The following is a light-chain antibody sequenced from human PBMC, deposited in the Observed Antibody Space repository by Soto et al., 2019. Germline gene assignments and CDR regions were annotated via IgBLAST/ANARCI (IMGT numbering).Light chain of an antibody. CDR2: FNT. J-gene: IGLJ6*01. Sequence: QSVLTQPPSVSGTPGQRVTISCAGSSSNIGSNVVNWYQHFPGTAPKLLIYFNTDRPSGVPDRFSGSKSGSSASLAIAGLQPEDEADYYCQSYDSSLNGLMFGLGTKVTVL. V-gene: IGLV1-40*01. CDR1: SSNIGSNV. CDR3: QSYDSSLNGLM.